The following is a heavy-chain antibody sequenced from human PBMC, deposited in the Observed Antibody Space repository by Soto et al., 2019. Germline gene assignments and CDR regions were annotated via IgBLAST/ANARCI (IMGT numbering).Heavy chain of an antibody. J-gene: IGHJ3*02. Sequence: SDILYLTFTVSGRSIPSGGSSWSWIRQPPGKGLEWIGYIYHSGSTYYNPSLKSRVSISVDGSKNQFSLKLSSVTAADTAVYYCGRGDYANAFDIWGQGTMVT. CDR2: IYHSGST. V-gene: IGHV4-30-2*01. CDR1: GRSIPSGGSS. CDR3: GRGDYANAFDI. D-gene: IGHD4-17*01.